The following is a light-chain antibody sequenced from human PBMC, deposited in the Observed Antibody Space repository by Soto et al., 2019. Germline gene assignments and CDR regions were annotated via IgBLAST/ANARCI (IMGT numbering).Light chain of an antibody. J-gene: IGLJ1*01. CDR3: GSYTTSSHYV. CDR1: GSDVGAYNF. Sequence: QSVLTQPASVSGSPGLSITISCTGTGSDVGAYNFVSWYQQHPDKAPKLMIFDVSNRPSGVSNRFSGSKSGNTASLTISGLQSEDEAEYYCGSYTTSSHYVFGTGTKVT. V-gene: IGLV2-14*03. CDR2: DVS.